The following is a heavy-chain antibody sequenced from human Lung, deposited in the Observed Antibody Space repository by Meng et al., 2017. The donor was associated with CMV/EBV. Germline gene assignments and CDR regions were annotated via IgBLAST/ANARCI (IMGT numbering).Heavy chain of an antibody. CDR3: ARQRPVLDAFDI. CDR1: GGSISSSSYY. J-gene: IGHJ3*02. V-gene: IGHV4-39*01. Sequence: GSLRLSCTVSGGSISSSSYYWGWIRQSPGKGLEWIGSIYYSGSTYYNPSLKSRVTISVDTSKNQFSLKLSSVTAADTAVYYCARQRPVLDAFDIWGQGTMVTVSS. CDR2: IYYSGST. D-gene: IGHD3-3*01.